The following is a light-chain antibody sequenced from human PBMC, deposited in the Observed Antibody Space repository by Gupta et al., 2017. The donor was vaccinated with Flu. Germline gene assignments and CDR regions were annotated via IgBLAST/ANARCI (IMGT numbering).Light chain of an antibody. CDR1: SSNIGNDY. V-gene: IGLV1-51*01. CDR3: SPWDTSRSDYV. J-gene: IGLJ1*01. CDR2: DGN. Sequence: KVTISACGSSSNIGNDYVSWYQQHPGTAPNLLLYDGNKRPSGSPDRFSGSKSGTTATLLITGLQTGDEADYYCSPWDTSRSDYVFAGGTKVTVL.